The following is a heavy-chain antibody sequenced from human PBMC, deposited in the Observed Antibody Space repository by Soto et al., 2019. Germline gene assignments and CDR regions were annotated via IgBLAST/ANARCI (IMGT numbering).Heavy chain of an antibody. CDR1: GGSISSGGYY. J-gene: IGHJ6*02. CDR3: ARVGRGYYYYYGMDV. CDR2: IYYSGST. V-gene: IGHV4-31*03. Sequence: SETLSLTCTVSGGSISSGGYYWSWIRQHPGKGLEWIGYIYYSGSTYYNPSLKSRVTISVDTSKNQFSLKLSSVTAADTAVYYCARVGRGYYYYYGMDVWGQGTTVTVS. D-gene: IGHD3-10*01.